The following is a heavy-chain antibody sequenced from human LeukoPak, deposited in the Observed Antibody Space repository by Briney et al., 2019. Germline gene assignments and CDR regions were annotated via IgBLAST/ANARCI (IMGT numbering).Heavy chain of an antibody. CDR2: IIPILGIA. CDR3: ARDFRAAVPDYYYYGMDV. Sequence: ASVKVSCKASGGTFSSYAISWVRQAPGQGLEWMGRIIPILGIANYAQKFQGRVTITADKSTSIAYMELSSLRSEDTAVYYCARDFRAAVPDYYYYGMDVWGQGTTVTVSS. CDR1: GGTFSSYA. V-gene: IGHV1-69*04. D-gene: IGHD6-13*01. J-gene: IGHJ6*02.